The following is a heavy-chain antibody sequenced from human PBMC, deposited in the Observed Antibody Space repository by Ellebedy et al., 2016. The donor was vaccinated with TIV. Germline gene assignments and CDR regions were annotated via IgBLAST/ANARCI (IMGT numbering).Heavy chain of an antibody. CDR3: ARAAPLMIPNL. CDR1: GFTFSSYA. D-gene: IGHD3-3*01. CDR2: ISYDGSNK. Sequence: GGSLRLSXAASGFTFSSYAMHWVRQAPGKGLEWVAVISYDGSNKYYADSVKGRFTISRDNSKNTLYLQMNSLRAEDTAVYYCARAAPLMIPNLWGQGTLVTVSS. J-gene: IGHJ4*02. V-gene: IGHV3-30*04.